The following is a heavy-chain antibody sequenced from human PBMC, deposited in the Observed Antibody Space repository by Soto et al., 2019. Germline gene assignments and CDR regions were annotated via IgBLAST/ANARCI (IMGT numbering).Heavy chain of an antibody. CDR3: ARDSGSSGFQLDY. CDR2: IWYDGSNE. V-gene: IGHV3-33*01. J-gene: IGHJ4*02. D-gene: IGHD3-22*01. CDR1: GFTFSSYG. Sequence: GGSLRLSCAASGFTFSSYGMHWVRQAPGKGLEWVAVIWYDGSNEYYADSVKGRFSISRDNSKNTLYLQMISLRAEDTAVYYCARDSGSSGFQLDYCGQGTLVTVSS.